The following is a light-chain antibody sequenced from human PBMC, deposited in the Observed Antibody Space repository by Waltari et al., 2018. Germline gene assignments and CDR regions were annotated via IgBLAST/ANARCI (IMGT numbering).Light chain of an antibody. V-gene: IGKV1-39*01. CDR1: QRISSY. J-gene: IGKJ1*01. Sequence: DIQMTQSPSSLSASVGDRVTITCRASQRISSYLNWYQQKPGKAPKLLIYAASSLESGVPSRFSGSGFGTDVTLTINGLQAEDYAAYYCQQTYNNFRTFGQGTKVDVK. CDR2: AAS. CDR3: QQTYNNFRT.